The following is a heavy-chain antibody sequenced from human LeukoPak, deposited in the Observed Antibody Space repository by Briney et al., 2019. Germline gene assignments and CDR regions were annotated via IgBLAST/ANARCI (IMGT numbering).Heavy chain of an antibody. CDR1: GHTFTGYY. V-gene: IGHV1-2*02. CDR2: INPNSGGT. Sequence: ASVKVSCKASGHTFTGYYMHWVRQASGQGLEWMGWINPNSGGTNYAQKFQGRVTMTRDTSISTAYMELSRLRSDDTAVYYCARDSLSYSSSGFDPWGQGTLVTVSS. CDR3: ARDSLSYSSSGFDP. J-gene: IGHJ5*02. D-gene: IGHD6-13*01.